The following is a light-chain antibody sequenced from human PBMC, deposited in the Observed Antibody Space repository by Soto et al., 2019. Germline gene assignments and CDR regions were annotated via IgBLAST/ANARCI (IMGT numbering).Light chain of an antibody. J-gene: IGKJ1*01. CDR3: QQYKSYPWT. CDR1: SSISRW. V-gene: IGKV1-5*01. CDR2: DAS. Sequence: QMTQSPSTLSASVGDRDTITCRSSSSISRWLALNQQTPGKAPKRLIYDASSLESGGPSRFSGSGSGTKNTLPLRSLQPDGCHTYRCQQYKSYPWTWGQGTTV.